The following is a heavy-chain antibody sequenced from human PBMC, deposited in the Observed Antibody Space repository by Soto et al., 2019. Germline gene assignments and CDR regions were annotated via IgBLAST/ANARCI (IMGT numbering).Heavy chain of an antibody. V-gene: IGHV3-15*07. Sequence: EVQLVESGGGLVQPGGSLRLSCAASGFSITNTWMHWVRQAPGKGLEWVGRVKSKADGGTADYAAPVKGRFTVSRDDSKNTQYLQMNSLKIEDPAVYYWNSYPDSWGGHTPLWGRGTLVTVSS. CDR3: NSYPDSWGGHTPL. CDR1: GFSITNTW. J-gene: IGHJ4*01. CDR2: VKSKADGGTA. D-gene: IGHD3-3*01.